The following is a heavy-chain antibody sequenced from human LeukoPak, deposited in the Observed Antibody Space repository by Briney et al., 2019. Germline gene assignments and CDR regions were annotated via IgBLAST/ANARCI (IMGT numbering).Heavy chain of an antibody. CDR1: GYTFTGYY. CDR3: ARFTRTFSVVPAVTYYYYGMDI. CDR2: INPNSGDT. V-gene: IGHV1-2*02. J-gene: IGHJ6*02. Sequence: GASVKVSCKASGYTFTGYYMHWVRQAPGQGLEWMGWINPNSGDTNYAQKFQGRVTMTRDTSISTAYMELSRLRSDDTAVYYCARFTRTFSVVPAVTYYYYGMDIWGQGTTVTVSS. D-gene: IGHD2-2*01.